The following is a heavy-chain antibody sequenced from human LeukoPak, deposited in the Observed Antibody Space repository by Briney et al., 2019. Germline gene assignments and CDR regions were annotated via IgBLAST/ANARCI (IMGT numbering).Heavy chain of an antibody. J-gene: IGHJ4*02. CDR3: ASRRGGVGFDY. D-gene: IGHD3-3*01. CDR1: GGSFSGYY. Sequence: TSETLSLTCAVYGGSFSGYYWSWIRQPPGKGLEWIGEINHSGSTNYNPSLKSRVTISVDTSKDQFSLKLNSVTAADTAVYYCASRRGGVGFDYWGQGTLVTVSS. V-gene: IGHV4-34*01. CDR2: INHSGST.